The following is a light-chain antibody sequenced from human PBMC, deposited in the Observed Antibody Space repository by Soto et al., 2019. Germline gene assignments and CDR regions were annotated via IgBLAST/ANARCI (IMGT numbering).Light chain of an antibody. CDR2: HVT. V-gene: IGLV2-14*03. Sequence: QSGLTQPASGSGSPGQSITISCTGTSSDIGHYDYVSWYQQHPGKAPKLMIYHVTYRPSGVSNRYSGSKSGNSASLTISGPQADDEADYYCCSLTTSHTYVFGSGTKVTVL. CDR1: SSDIGHYDY. CDR3: CSLTTSHTYV. J-gene: IGLJ1*01.